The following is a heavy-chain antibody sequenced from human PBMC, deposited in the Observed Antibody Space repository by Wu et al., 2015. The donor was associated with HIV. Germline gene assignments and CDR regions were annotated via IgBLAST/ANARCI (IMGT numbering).Heavy chain of an antibody. V-gene: IGHV1-69*13. J-gene: IGHJ4*02. CDR1: GGTFSNYA. D-gene: IGHD6-13*01. CDR3: ALSPSNWYPLIY. Sequence: QVHLLQSGAEVKKSGSSVRVSCKASGGTFSNYALSWVRQAPGQGLEWMGRLIPMYGTADYAQKFQGRVTITADESTSTFYMELRNLRIEDTAIYYCALSPSNWYPLIYWGQGTLISVSS. CDR2: LIPMYGTA.